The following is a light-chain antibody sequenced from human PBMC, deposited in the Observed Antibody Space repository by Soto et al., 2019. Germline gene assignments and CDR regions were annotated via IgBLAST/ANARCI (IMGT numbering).Light chain of an antibody. CDR3: MQALQTPWT. J-gene: IGKJ1*01. V-gene: IGKV2-28*01. Sequence: DIVMTQSPLSLPVTPGEPASISCRSSQSLLHSNGYNYLDWYLQKPGQSPQLLIYLGSNRASGAXDXXSGSGSGTDFTLKISRVEAEDVGVYYCMQALQTPWTFGQGTKVEIK. CDR2: LGS. CDR1: QSLLHSNGYNY.